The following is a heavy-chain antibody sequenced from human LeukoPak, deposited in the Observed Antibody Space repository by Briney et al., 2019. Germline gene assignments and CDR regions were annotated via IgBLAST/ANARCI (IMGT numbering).Heavy chain of an antibody. Sequence: ASVKVSCKASGYTFTGYYMHWVRQAPGQGPEWVGWINPNSGGTNYAQKFQGRVTMTRDTSISTAYMELSRLRSDDTAVYYCAKSIAARPGYFDYWGQGTLVTVSS. CDR3: AKSIAARPGYFDY. V-gene: IGHV1-2*02. J-gene: IGHJ4*02. CDR2: INPNSGGT. CDR1: GYTFTGYY. D-gene: IGHD6-6*01.